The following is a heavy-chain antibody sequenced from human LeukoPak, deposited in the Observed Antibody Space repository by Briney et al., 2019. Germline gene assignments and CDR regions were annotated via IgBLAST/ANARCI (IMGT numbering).Heavy chain of an antibody. V-gene: IGHV4-59*01. D-gene: IGHD7-27*01. J-gene: IGHJ5*02. CDR3: ARTLLGSRAPGRWFDP. CDR2: IYYSGST. CDR1: GGSISSYY. Sequence: SETLSLTCTVSGGSISSYYWSRIRQPPGKGLEWIGYIYYSGSTNYNPSLKSRVTISVDTSKNQFSLKLSSVTAADTAVYYCARTLLGSRAPGRWFDPWGQGTLVTVSS.